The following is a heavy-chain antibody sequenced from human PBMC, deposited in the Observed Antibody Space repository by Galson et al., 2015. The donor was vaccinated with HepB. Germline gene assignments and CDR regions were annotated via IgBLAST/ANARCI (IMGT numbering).Heavy chain of an antibody. D-gene: IGHD3-22*01. Sequence: SLRLSCAASGFTLSSYTMHWVRQAPGKGLEWVAVMLYGGGSEYYADSVKGRFTISRDNSKNTLFLQMNSLGAEDTAVYYCAREKGNYYETNGAPEIWGQGTMVTVSS. J-gene: IGHJ3*02. CDR2: MLYGGGSE. V-gene: IGHV3-30-3*01. CDR3: AREKGNYYETNGAPEI. CDR1: GFTLSSYT.